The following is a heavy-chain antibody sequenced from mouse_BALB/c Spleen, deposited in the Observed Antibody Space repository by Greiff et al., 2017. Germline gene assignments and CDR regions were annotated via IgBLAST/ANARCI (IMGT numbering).Heavy chain of an antibody. CDR1: GYTFTDYA. D-gene: IGHD2-10*01. CDR3: ARSLPAMDY. V-gene: IGHV1S137*01. J-gene: IGHJ4*01. Sequence: VQLQESGAELVRPGVSVKISCKGSGYTFTDYAMHWVKQSHAKSLEWIGVISTYYGDASYNQKFKGKATMTVDKSSSTAYMQLSSLTSEDSAVYYCARSLPAMDYWGQGTSVTVSS. CDR2: ISTYYGDA.